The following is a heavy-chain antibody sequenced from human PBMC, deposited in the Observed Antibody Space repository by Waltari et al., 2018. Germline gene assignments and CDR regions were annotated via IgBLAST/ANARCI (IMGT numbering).Heavy chain of an antibody. D-gene: IGHD3-22*01. J-gene: IGHJ4*02. V-gene: IGHV3-74*01. CDR1: GFTFSTYI. Sequence: EVQLVESGGGSVQPGGSLRLSCAASGFTFSTYIMHWVRQSSGEGLVGISRIKNDGGTTRYADSVGGRFTISRDNAKNTLYLDMNHLRVEDTAIYYCARDYNYKIDYWGQGILVTVSS. CDR2: IKNDGGTT. CDR3: ARDYNYKIDY.